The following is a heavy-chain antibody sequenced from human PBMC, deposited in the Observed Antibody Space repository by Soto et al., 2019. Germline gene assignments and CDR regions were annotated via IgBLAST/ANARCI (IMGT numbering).Heavy chain of an antibody. CDR1: GDSVSSNSAA. Sequence: SQTLSLTCAISGDSVSSNSAAWNWIRQSPSRGLEWLGRTYYRSKWYNDYAVSVKSPITINPDTSKNQFSLQLNSVTPEDTAVYYCARNPGVPAAPLYGMDVWGQGTTVTVSS. CDR3: ARNPGVPAAPLYGMDV. D-gene: IGHD2-2*01. CDR2: TYYRSKWYN. J-gene: IGHJ6*02. V-gene: IGHV6-1*01.